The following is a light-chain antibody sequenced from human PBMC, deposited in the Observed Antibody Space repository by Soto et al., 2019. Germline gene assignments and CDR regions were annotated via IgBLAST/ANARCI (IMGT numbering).Light chain of an antibody. CDR1: ASDIGGYTF. CDR2: DVN. Sequence: QSALTQPPSASGSPGQSVAISCTGTASDIGGYTFVSWYQQHPGKAPKLLIYDVNKRPSGVPDRFSGSKSGNTASLTVSGLQAEDEADYYCSAHGGTNPYVFGTGTKGTFL. CDR3: SAHGGTNPYV. J-gene: IGLJ1*01. V-gene: IGLV2-8*01.